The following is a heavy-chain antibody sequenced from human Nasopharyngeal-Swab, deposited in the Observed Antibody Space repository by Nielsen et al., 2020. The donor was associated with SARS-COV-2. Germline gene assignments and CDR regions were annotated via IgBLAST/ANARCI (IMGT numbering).Heavy chain of an antibody. J-gene: IGHJ6*02. Sequence: WVRQAPGQGLEWMGRINPNSGGTNYAQKFQGRVTMTRDTSISTAYMELSRLRSDDTAVYYCARDGKGMTYYYSSSGYAYYYYYGMDVWGQGTTVTVSS. CDR3: ARDGKGMTYYYSSSGYAYYYYYGMDV. CDR2: INPNSGGT. D-gene: IGHD3-22*01. V-gene: IGHV1-2*06.